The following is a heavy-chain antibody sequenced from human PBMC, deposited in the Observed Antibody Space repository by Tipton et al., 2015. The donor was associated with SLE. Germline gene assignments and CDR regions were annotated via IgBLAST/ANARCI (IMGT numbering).Heavy chain of an antibody. D-gene: IGHD3-3*01. CDR1: GGSISSYY. CDR2: IYYSGST. V-gene: IGHV4-59*12. CDR3: ARGAFEWFGFFHY. J-gene: IGHJ4*02. Sequence: TLSLTCTVSGGSISSYYWSWSRQPPGKGLEWIGYIYYSGSTNYNPSLKSRVTISVDTSKNQFSLKLSSVTAADTGVYYCARGAFEWFGFFHYWGRGPLVPV.